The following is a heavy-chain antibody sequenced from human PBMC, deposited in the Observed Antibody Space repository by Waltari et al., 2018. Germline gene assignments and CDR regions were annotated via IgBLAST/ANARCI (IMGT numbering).Heavy chain of an antibody. V-gene: IGHV3-48*01. CDR3: AREGDSSSFDY. D-gene: IGHD6-13*01. J-gene: IGHJ4*02. CDR2: ISSSSSTI. Sequence: EVQLVESGGGLVQPGGSLRLSCAASGFTFSSYSMNWVRQAPGKGLEWVSYISSSSSTIYYADSVKGRFTISRDNAKNSLYLQMNSLRAEDTAVYYCAREGDSSSFDYWGQGTLVTVSS. CDR1: GFTFSSYS.